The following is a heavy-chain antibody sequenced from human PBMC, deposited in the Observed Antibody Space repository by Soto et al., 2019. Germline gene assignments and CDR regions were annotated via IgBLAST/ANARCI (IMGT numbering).Heavy chain of an antibody. CDR3: ARVGTVTTWWFDP. Sequence: SETLSLTCAVSGGSISSGGYSWSWIRQPPGKGLEWIGYIYHSGSTYYNPSLKSRVTMSVDRSKNQFSLKLSSVTAADTAVYYCARVGTVTTWWFDPWGQGTLVTVSS. D-gene: IGHD4-4*01. CDR2: IYHSGST. J-gene: IGHJ5*02. V-gene: IGHV4-30-2*01. CDR1: GGSISSGGYS.